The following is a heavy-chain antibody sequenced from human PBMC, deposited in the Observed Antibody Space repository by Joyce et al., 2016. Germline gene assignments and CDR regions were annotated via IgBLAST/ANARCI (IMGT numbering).Heavy chain of an antibody. CDR3: ARVSRAAAGTRSWFDP. CDR2: ISSSGTYI. Sequence: EVQLVESGGGLVKPGGSLSLSCAASGFTFSSYSSNWVRQAPGKGLELVSSISSSGTYIYYADSLKGRFTISRDNTKNSRYLQMNSLRAEDTAVYYCARVSRAAAGTRSWFDPWGQGTLVTVSS. J-gene: IGHJ5*02. V-gene: IGHV3-21*02. CDR1: GFTFSSYS. D-gene: IGHD6-13*01.